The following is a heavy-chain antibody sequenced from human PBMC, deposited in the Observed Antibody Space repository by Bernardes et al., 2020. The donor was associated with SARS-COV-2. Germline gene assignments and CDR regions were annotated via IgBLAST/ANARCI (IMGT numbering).Heavy chain of an antibody. CDR1: GFTFSSYA. D-gene: IGHD3-9*01. V-gene: IGHV3-64D*08. J-gene: IGHJ6*02. CDR3: VKDAYSSSRAHYDILTGYLRPYYYYGMDV. Sequence: GGSLRLSCSASGFTFSSYAMHWVRQAPGKGLEYVSAISSNGGSTYYADSVKGRFTISRDNSKNTLYLQMSSLRAEDTAVYYCVKDAYSSSRAHYDILTGYLRPYYYYGMDVWGQGTTVTVSS. CDR2: ISSNGGST.